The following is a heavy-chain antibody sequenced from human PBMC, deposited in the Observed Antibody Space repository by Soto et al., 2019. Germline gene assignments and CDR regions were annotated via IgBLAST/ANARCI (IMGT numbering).Heavy chain of an antibody. CDR1: GYTFTSYA. D-gene: IGHD6-13*01. Sequence: AASVKVSCKASGYTFTSYAMHWVRQAPGQRLEWMGWINAGNGNTKYSQKFQGRVTITRDTSASTAYMELSSLRSEDTAVYYCARDPYSSPNRYYYYGMDVWGQGTTVTV. CDR2: INAGNGNT. CDR3: ARDPYSSPNRYYYYGMDV. V-gene: IGHV1-3*01. J-gene: IGHJ6*02.